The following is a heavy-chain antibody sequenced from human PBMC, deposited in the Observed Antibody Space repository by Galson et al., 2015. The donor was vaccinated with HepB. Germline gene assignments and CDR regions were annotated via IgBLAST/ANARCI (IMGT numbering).Heavy chain of an antibody. CDR2: IKQDGSEK. J-gene: IGHJ6*02. V-gene: IGHV3-7*03. D-gene: IGHD4-17*01. CDR1: GFTFSSYW. Sequence: SLRLSCAASGFTFSSYWMSWVRQAPGKGLEWVANIKQDGSEKYYVDSVKGRFTISRDNAKNSLYLQMNSLRAEDTAVYYCARDSPRLRSTPRDGMDVWGQGTTVTVSS. CDR3: ARDSPRLRSTPRDGMDV.